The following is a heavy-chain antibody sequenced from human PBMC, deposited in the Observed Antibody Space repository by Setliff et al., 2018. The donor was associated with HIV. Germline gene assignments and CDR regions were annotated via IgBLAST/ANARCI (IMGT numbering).Heavy chain of an antibody. CDR3: ARQFLDWSNDYYSRYYMDV. CDR2: INPNSGDT. J-gene: IGHJ6*03. D-gene: IGHD3-3*01. CDR1: GYTFTSYH. Sequence: ASVKVSCKTSGYTFTSYHLHWLRQAPGQGLEWMGWINPNSGDTRYAQRFQGRVTMTRDTSTNTAYMELNSLTSDDTAVYYCARQFLDWSNDYYSRYYMDVWGKGTTVTVSS. V-gene: IGHV1-2*02.